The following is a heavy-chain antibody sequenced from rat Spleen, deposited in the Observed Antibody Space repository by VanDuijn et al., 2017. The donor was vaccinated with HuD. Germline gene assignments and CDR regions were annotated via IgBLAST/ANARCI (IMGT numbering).Heavy chain of an antibody. Sequence: EVQLVESGGGLVQPGRSLKLSCAASGFTFSSFPMAWIRQGPKKGLEWVATISYDGSSTYYRDSVKGRFTISRDNAKITLYLQMDSLRTEDMASYYCARHGWEYVVMDAWGQGASVTVSS. CDR3: ARHGWEYVVMDA. CDR1: GFTFSSFP. J-gene: IGHJ4*01. V-gene: IGHV5-7*01. D-gene: IGHD1-12*02. CDR2: ISYDGSST.